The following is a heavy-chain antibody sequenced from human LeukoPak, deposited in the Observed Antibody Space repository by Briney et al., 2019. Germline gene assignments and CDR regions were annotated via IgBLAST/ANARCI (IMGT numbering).Heavy chain of an antibody. CDR2: INHSGGT. Sequence: PSETLSLTCAVYGGSFSGYYWSWIRQPPGKGLEWIGEINHSGGTNYNPSLKSRVTISVDTSKNQFSLKLSSVTAADTAMYYCARESTTVAGTFDYWGQGTLVTVSS. CDR3: ARESTTVAGTFDY. J-gene: IGHJ4*02. D-gene: IGHD6-19*01. CDR1: GGSFSGYY. V-gene: IGHV4-34*01.